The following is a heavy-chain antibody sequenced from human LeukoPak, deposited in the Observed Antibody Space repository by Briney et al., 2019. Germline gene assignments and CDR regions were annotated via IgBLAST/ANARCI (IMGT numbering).Heavy chain of an antibody. CDR2: IKKDGSEK. CDR3: ARDLYRIVVVPHYFDY. CDR1: GFTFSSYW. J-gene: IGHJ4*02. D-gene: IGHD3-22*01. Sequence: GALRLSCAASGFTFSSYWMSWVRQAPGKGLEWVANIKKDGSEKYYVDSVKGRFTISRDNAKNSLYLQMNSLRAEDTAVYYCARDLYRIVVVPHYFDYWGQGTLVTVSS. V-gene: IGHV3-7*01.